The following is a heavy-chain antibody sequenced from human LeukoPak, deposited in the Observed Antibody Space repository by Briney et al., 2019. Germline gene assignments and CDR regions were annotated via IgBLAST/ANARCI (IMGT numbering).Heavy chain of an antibody. CDR2: IYYSGST. CDR3: ARDQGNRGYSYGLQEGFDY. V-gene: IGHV4-61*01. Sequence: TSQTLSLTCTVSGGSISSGSYYWSWIRQPPGKGLEWIGYIYYSGSTNYNPSLKSRVTISVDTSKNQFSLKLSSVTAADTAVYYCARDQGNRGYSYGLQEGFDYWGQGTLVTVSS. J-gene: IGHJ4*02. D-gene: IGHD5-18*01. CDR1: GGSISSGSYY.